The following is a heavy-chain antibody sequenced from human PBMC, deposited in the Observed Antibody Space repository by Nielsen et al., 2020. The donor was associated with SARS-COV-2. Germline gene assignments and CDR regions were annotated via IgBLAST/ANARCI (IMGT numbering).Heavy chain of an antibody. J-gene: IGHJ4*02. CDR3: ARGVVATTFDY. CDR2: IYYSGST. CDR1: GGSISSGGYY. Sequence: LRLSCTVSGGSISSGGYYWSWIRQHPGKGLEWIEYIYYSGSTYYNPSLKSRVTISVDTSKNQFSLKLSSVTAADTAVYYCARGVVATTFDYWGQGTLVTVSS. D-gene: IGHD5-12*01. V-gene: IGHV4-31*03.